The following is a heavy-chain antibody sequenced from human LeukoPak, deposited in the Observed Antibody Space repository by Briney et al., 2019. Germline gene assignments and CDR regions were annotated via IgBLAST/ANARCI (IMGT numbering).Heavy chain of an antibody. CDR3: AREVAGTTADAFDI. V-gene: IGHV1-18*01. D-gene: IGHD6-19*01. CDR2: ISAYNGNT. Sequence: GASVKVSCKASGYTFTSYGMSWVRQAPGQGLEWMGWISAYNGNTNYAQKLQGRVTMTTDTSTSTAYMELRSLRSDDTAVYYCAREVAGTTADAFDIWGQGTMVTVSS. CDR1: GYTFTSYG. J-gene: IGHJ3*02.